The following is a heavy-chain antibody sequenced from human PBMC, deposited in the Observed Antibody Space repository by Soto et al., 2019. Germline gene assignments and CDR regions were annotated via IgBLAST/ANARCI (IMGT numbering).Heavy chain of an antibody. CDR2: ITYDGSNQ. CDR3: ARAPSGSYPEFDY. J-gene: IGHJ4*02. CDR1: GFIFSSYT. D-gene: IGHD1-26*01. V-gene: IGHV3-30-3*01. Sequence: GSLRLSCAASGFIFSSYTMHWVRQAPGKGLEWVGVITYDGSNQYYADSVKGRSTISRDNSRNMLFLQMNSLRPDDTAVYYCARAPSGSYPEFDYWGQGTLVTVSS.